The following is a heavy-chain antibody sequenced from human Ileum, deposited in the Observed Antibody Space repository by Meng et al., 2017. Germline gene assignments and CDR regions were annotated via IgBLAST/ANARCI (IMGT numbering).Heavy chain of an antibody. CDR3: ARHGGYSQDF. V-gene: IGHV4-4*02. CDR1: SGSISSNTY. Sequence: VQLQESGPGLVRPSGTLSLTFAVSSGSISSNTYWSWVRQPPGKGLECIGQISHSGSAYYNPSLKSRVTMSVDKSKSQFSLMLTSVTAADTAIYYCARHGGYSQDFWGQGTLVTVSS. CDR2: ISHSGSA. D-gene: IGHD4-23*01. J-gene: IGHJ4*02.